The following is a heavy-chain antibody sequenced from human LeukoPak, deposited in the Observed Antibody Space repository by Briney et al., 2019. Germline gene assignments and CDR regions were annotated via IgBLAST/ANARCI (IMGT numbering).Heavy chain of an antibody. D-gene: IGHD6-6*01. CDR3: AREYSSSSGRRAFDI. J-gene: IGHJ3*02. CDR1: GGSISGYY. Sequence: PSETLSLTCTVPGGSISGYYWSWIRQPPGKGLEWIGYIYYSGITNYNPSLKSRLTISIDTSANQFSLKLSSVTAADTAVYYCAREYSSSSGRRAFDIWGQGTMVTVSS. V-gene: IGHV4-59*08. CDR2: IYYSGIT.